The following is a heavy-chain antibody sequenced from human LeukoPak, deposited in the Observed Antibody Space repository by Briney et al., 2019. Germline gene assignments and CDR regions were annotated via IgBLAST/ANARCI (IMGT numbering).Heavy chain of an antibody. V-gene: IGHV3-23*01. CDR3: ASAELTGYVNTDY. CDR1: GFTFSSYA. Sequence: PGGSLRLSCAASGFTFSSYAMSWVRQAPGKGLEWVSAISGSGGSTYYADSVKGRFTISRDNSKNSLYLQMNSLRAEDTAVYYCASAELTGYVNTDYWGQGTLVTVSS. CDR2: ISGSGGST. J-gene: IGHJ4*02. D-gene: IGHD7-27*01.